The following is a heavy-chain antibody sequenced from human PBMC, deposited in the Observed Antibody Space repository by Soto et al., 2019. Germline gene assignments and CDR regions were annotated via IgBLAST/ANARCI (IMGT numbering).Heavy chain of an antibody. J-gene: IGHJ4*02. D-gene: IGHD3-22*01. V-gene: IGHV2-5*01. Sequence: SGPTLVNPTQTLTLTCTISGVSLSTSVVGVGWIRQPPGKALEWLALIYWNDDKRYSPSLKSRLTITKDTSKNQVVLTMTNMDPVDTATYSCAHSYYYDSSGSFDYWGQGTLVTVSS. CDR2: IYWNDDK. CDR3: AHSYYYDSSGSFDY. CDR1: GVSLSTSVVG.